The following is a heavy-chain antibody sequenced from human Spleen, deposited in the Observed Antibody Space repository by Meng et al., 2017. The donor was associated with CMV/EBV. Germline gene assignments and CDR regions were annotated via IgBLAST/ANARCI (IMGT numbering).Heavy chain of an antibody. Sequence: GGSLRLSCAASGFTFSSYGMHWVRQAPGKGLEWVAFIRYDGSNKYYADSVKGRFTISRDNSKNTLYLQMNSLRAEDTAVYYCARVTHLDFWSDPLKLADGYNSYPDYWGQGTLVTVSS. CDR1: GFTFSSYG. V-gene: IGHV3-30*02. CDR2: IRYDGSNK. J-gene: IGHJ4*02. CDR3: ARVTHLDFWSDPLKLADGYNSYPDY. D-gene: IGHD3-3*01.